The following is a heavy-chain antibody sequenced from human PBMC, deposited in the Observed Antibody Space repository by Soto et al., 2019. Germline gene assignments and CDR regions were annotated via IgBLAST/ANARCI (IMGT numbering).Heavy chain of an antibody. CDR1: GFTFSSYA. CDR2: ISGSGGGT. D-gene: IGHD1-20*01. Sequence: EVQLLESGGGLVQPGGSLRLSCAASGFTFSSYAMSWVRQAPGKGLEWVSGISGSGGGTYYADSVKSRFTISRDNSMNTRYLHMNSLRAEDTAVYYCSIGDNREHCVACGYWGQGTLVTVSS. V-gene: IGHV3-23*01. J-gene: IGHJ4*02. CDR3: SIGDNREHCVACGY.